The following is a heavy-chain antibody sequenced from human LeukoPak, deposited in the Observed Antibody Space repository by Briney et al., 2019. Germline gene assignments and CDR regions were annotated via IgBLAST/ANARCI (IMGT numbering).Heavy chain of an antibody. J-gene: IGHJ3*02. Sequence: PGGSLRLSCAASGFTFSSYSMNWVRQAPGKGLEWVSYISSSSSTIYYADSVKGRFTISRDNAKNSLYLQMNSLRAEDTAVYYCAREYSYFSKAFDIWGQGTMDTVSS. CDR3: AREYSYFSKAFDI. CDR1: GFTFSSYS. CDR2: ISSSSSTI. V-gene: IGHV3-48*01. D-gene: IGHD5-18*01.